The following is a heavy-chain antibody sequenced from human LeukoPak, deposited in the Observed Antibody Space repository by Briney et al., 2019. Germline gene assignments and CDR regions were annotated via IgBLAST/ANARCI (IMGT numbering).Heavy chain of an antibody. CDR3: AKARWLPSYYFDY. V-gene: IGHV3-23*01. CDR1: GFTFSYYA. CDR2: ISGSGGST. Sequence: GGSLRLSCAASGFTFSYYAMTWVRQAPGKELEWVSAISGSGGSTYYADSVKGRFTISRDNSKNTLYLQMNSLRAEDTAVYYCAKARWLPSYYFDYWGQGTLVTVSS. J-gene: IGHJ4*02. D-gene: IGHD5-18*01.